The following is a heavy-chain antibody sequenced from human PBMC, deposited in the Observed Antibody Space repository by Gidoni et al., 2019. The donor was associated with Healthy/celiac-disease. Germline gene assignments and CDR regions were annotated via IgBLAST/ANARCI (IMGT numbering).Heavy chain of an antibody. J-gene: IGHJ4*02. CDR3: TREKNLPGYSSSWYWVDY. CDR1: GCTFGDYA. D-gene: IGHD6-13*01. Sequence: EVQLVESGGGLVKPGRSLRLSCTASGCTFGDYAMSWFRQAPGKGLEWVGFIRSKAYGGTTEYAASVKGRFTISRDDSKSIAYLQMNSLKTEDTAVYYCTREKNLPGYSSSWYWVDYWGQGTLVTVSS. CDR2: IRSKAYGGTT. V-gene: IGHV3-49*05.